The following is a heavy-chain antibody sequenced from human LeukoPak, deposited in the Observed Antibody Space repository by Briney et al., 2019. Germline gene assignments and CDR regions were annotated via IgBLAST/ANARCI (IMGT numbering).Heavy chain of an antibody. V-gene: IGHV3-21*01. D-gene: IGHD3-22*01. CDR3: ARDPPTYYYDSSGENAFDY. J-gene: IGHJ4*02. Sequence: GGSLRFSCAASGFTFSSYSMNWVRQAPGKGLEWVSSISSSSSYIYYADSVKGRFTISRDNAKNSLYLQMNSLRVEDTAVYYCARDPPTYYYDSSGENAFDYWGQGTLVTVSS. CDR2: ISSSSSYI. CDR1: GFTFSSYS.